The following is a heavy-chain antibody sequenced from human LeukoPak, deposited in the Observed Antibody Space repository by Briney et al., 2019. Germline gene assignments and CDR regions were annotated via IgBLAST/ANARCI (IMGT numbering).Heavy chain of an antibody. CDR1: EFTFNRYW. Sequence: GGSLRLSCAASEFTFNRYWMSWVRQAPGKGLEWVAHIKHDGSEAHYVDSVKGRFTISRDNAKNSLSLQMNSLNVDDTGVYFCTRDALFGSGRTHLDFWSQGTLVSVSS. V-gene: IGHV3-7*04. CDR3: TRDALFGSGRTHLDF. J-gene: IGHJ4*02. D-gene: IGHD3-10*01. CDR2: IKHDGSEA.